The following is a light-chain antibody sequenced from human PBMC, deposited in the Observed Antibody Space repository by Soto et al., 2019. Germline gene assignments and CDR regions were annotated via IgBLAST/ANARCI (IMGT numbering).Light chain of an antibody. CDR1: QSITTW. J-gene: IGKJ1*01. V-gene: IGKV1-5*01. CDR3: QQYNSYSGT. Sequence: DIQMTQSPSTVSAYVGDSVTITCRASQSITTWLAWYQQRPGKAPKLLIYDASSLESGVPSRFSGSGSGTEFTLTISSLQPDDFATYYCQQYNSYSGTFGQGTKV. CDR2: DAS.